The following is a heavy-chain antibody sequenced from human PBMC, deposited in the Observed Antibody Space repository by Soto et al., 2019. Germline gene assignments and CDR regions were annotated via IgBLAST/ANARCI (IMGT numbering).Heavy chain of an antibody. Sequence: EVHLLESGGDLVQPGGSLRLSCVASAITFGSRAMSWVRQAPGEGLEWVSTITDSGGDAKYADSVRGRFTISRDNSKNTLYLQMSSLRAEDSAVYYCARGSTDSYPGSRILDFWGRGTLVTVSS. V-gene: IGHV3-23*01. CDR1: AITFGSRA. CDR3: ARGSTDSYPGSRILDF. D-gene: IGHD3-10*01. CDR2: ITDSGGDA. J-gene: IGHJ4*02.